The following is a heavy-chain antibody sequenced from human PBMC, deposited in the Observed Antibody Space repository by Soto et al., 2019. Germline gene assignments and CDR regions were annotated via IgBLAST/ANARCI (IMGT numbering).Heavy chain of an antibody. CDR1: GYTLTELS. J-gene: IGHJ4*02. V-gene: IGHV1-24*01. D-gene: IGHD4-4*01. CDR2: FDPEDGET. CDR3: ASLVGSNYGYYFDY. Sequence: GASVKVSCKVSGYTLTELSMHWVLQAPGKGLEWMGGFDPEDGETIYAQKFQGRVTMTEDTSTDTAYMELSSLRSEDTAVYYCASLVGSNYGYYFDYWGQGTLVTVSS.